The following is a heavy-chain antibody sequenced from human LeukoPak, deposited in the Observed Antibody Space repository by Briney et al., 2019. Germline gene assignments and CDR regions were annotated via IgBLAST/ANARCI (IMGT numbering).Heavy chain of an antibody. J-gene: IGHJ3*02. V-gene: IGHV1-69*01. Sequence: SVKVSCKASGGTFSSYAISWVRQAPGQGLEWMGGIIPIFGTANYAQKFQGRVTITADESTSTAYMELSSLRSEDTAVYYCARDSEPGIAAAGTGGAFDIWGQGTMVTVSS. CDR1: GGTFSSYA. D-gene: IGHD6-13*01. CDR2: IIPIFGTA. CDR3: ARDSEPGIAAAGTGGAFDI.